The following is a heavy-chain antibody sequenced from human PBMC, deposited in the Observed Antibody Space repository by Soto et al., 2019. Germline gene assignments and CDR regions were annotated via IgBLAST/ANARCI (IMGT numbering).Heavy chain of an antibody. CDR2: IYHSGST. V-gene: IGHV4-30-2*01. D-gene: IGHD2-2*01. CDR1: GGSISSGGYS. CDR3: ARGRYCISTSCSYPHYFDY. J-gene: IGHJ4*02. Sequence: PSETLSLTCAVSGGSISSGGYSWSWIRQPPGKGLEWIGYIYHSGSTYYNPSLKSRVTISVDRSKNQFSLKLSSVTAADTAVYYCARGRYCISTSCSYPHYFDYWGQGTLVTVSS.